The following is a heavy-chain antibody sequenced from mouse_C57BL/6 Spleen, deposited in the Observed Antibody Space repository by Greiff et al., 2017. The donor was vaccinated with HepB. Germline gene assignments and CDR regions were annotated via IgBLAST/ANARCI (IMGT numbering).Heavy chain of an antibody. Sequence: QVQLKESGAELVKPGASVKISCKASGYAFSSYWMNWVKQRPGKGLEWIGQIYPGDGETNYNGNFKGKATLTADKSSSTAYMQLSSLTSEDSAVFFCASREDRAASYDMDYWNKGNSVNVAS. CDR1: GYAFSSYW. D-gene: IGHD1-1*01. V-gene: IGHV1-80*01. J-gene: IGHJ4*01. CDR3: ASREDRAASYDMDY. CDR2: IYPGDGET.